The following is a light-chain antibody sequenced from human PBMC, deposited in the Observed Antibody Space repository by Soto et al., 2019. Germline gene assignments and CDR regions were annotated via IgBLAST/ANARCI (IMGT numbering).Light chain of an antibody. J-gene: IGLJ2*01. CDR2: NNN. Sequence: QSVLTQPPSASGTPGQRVTISCSGSSSNIGGNTVTWYQHLPRTAPKLLIYNNNQRPSGVPDRFSGSKSGTSASLAISGPQSEDEADYYCAAWDDSLNGVLFGGGTKLTVL. CDR3: AAWDDSLNGVL. V-gene: IGLV1-44*01. CDR1: SSNIGGNT.